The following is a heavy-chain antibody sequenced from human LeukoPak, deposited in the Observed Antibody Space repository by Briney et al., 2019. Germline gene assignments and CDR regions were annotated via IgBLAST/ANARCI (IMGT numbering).Heavy chain of an antibody. CDR1: AGSFSGYY. D-gene: IGHD2-15*01. J-gene: IGHJ3*02. CDR2: IDHTGST. V-gene: IGHV4-34*01. Sequence: TSETLSLTCAVNAGSFSGYYWIWIRQPPGMGLEWIGEIDHTGSTNYNPSLKSRVTISAEASRNQFSLRLNSVTAADTAVYYCARVGCSGGSCYDDAFDIWGQGTMVTVSS. CDR3: ARVGCSGGSCYDDAFDI.